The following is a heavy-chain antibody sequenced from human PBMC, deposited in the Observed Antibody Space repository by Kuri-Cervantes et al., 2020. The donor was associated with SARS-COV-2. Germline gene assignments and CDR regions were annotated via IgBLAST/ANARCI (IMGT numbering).Heavy chain of an antibody. D-gene: IGHD2-2*01. V-gene: IGHV3-30*02. Sequence: GESLKISCAASGFTFSSYGMHWVRQAPGKGLEWVAFIRYDGSNEYYADSVKGRFTISRDNSKNTLYLQMNSLRAEDTAVYYCAKDLVVVPAANVFELQGMGVWGKGTTVTVSS. J-gene: IGHJ6*04. CDR3: AKDLVVVPAANVFELQGMGV. CDR1: GFTFSSYG. CDR2: IRYDGSNE.